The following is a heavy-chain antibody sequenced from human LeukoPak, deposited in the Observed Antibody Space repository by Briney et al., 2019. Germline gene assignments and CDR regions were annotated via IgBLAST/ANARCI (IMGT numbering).Heavy chain of an antibody. V-gene: IGHV1-69*04. D-gene: IGHD3-10*01. CDR1: GGTFSSYA. CDR2: IIPIFGIA. CDR3: ARTAPMSNYGSGSYYLDY. J-gene: IGHJ4*02. Sequence: ASVKVSCKASGGTFSSYAISWVRQAPGQGLEWMGRIIPIFGIANYAQKFQGRVTITADKSTSTACMELSSLRSEDTAVYYCARTAPMSNYGSGSYYLDYWGQGTLVTVSS.